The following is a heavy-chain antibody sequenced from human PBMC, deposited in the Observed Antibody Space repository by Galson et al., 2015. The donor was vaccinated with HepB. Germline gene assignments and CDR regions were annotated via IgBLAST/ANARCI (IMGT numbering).Heavy chain of an antibody. J-gene: IGHJ4*02. V-gene: IGHV1-2*02. CDR3: ARARGFSGHFDY. D-gene: IGHD5-12*01. CDR2: INPNSGGT. Sequence: SVKVSCKASGYTFTGYYMHWVRQAPGQGLEWMGWINPNSGGTNYAQKFQGRVTMTRDTSISTAYMELSRLRSDDTAVYYCARARGFSGHFDYWGQGTLVTVSS. CDR1: GYTFTGYY.